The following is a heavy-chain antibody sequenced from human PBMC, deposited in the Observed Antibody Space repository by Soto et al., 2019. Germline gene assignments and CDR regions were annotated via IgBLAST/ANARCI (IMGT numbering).Heavy chain of an antibody. J-gene: IGHJ4*02. CDR1: GFTFSSYE. CDR2: ISSSGSTI. CDR3: ARVDFWSGYYIDDGDY. Sequence: EVQLVESGGGLVQPGGSLRLSCAASGFTFSSYEMNWVRQAPGKGLEGVSYISSSGSTIYYADPVKGRFTISRDNAKNSLYLQLNRLRAEDTAVYYCARVDFWSGYYIDDGDYWGQGTLVTVSS. V-gene: IGHV3-48*03. D-gene: IGHD3-3*01.